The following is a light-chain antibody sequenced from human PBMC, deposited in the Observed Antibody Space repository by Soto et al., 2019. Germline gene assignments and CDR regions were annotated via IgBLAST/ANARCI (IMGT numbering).Light chain of an antibody. J-gene: IGKJ3*01. CDR1: QSISSY. CDR2: AAS. V-gene: IGKV1-39*01. Sequence: DIQMTQSPSSLSASVGDRVTITCRASQSISSYLNWYQQKPGKAPKLLIYAASSLQSGVPSRFSGSGSGTDFTLTISSLQPEDFAVYYCQQRSNWLISFGPGTKVDIK. CDR3: QQRSNWLIS.